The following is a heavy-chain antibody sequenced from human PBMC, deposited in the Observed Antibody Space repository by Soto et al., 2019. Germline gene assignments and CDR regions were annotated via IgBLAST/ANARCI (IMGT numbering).Heavy chain of an antibody. CDR3: AKQGSSSGDY. Sequence: QVQLQESGPGLVKPSETLSLTCTVSGGSVSSGSYYWSWIRQPPGKGLEWIGYIYYSGSTNYNPSLKSRVTISVDTSKNQFSLKLSSVTAADTAVYYCAKQGSSSGDYWGQGTLVTVSS. D-gene: IGHD6-6*01. CDR2: IYYSGST. V-gene: IGHV4-61*01. J-gene: IGHJ4*02. CDR1: GGSVSSGSYY.